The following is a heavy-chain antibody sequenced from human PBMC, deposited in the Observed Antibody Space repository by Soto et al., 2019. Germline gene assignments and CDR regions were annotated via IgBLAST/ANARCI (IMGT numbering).Heavy chain of an antibody. CDR2: IIPIFGTA. CDR3: ARDRGYSSLDI. CDR1: VGTCSSYA. J-gene: IGHJ3*02. D-gene: IGHD5-18*01. Sequence: QVQLVQSGAEVKKPGSSVKVSCKASVGTCSSYAISWVRHAPGQGLEWMGGIIPIFGTANYAQKFQGRVTITAYESTSTAYMELSSLRSEDTAVYYCARDRGYSSLDIWGQGTMVTVSS. V-gene: IGHV1-69*01.